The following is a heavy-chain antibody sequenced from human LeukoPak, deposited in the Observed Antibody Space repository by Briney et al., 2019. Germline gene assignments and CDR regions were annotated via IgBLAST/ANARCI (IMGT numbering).Heavy chain of an antibody. D-gene: IGHD4-11*01. CDR2: MNPNSGNT. V-gene: IGHV1-8*01. J-gene: IGHJ4*02. CDR1: GYTFTNYD. CDR3: ATDYTDYTLDY. Sequence: GASVKVSCKASGYTFTNYDINWVRQAPGQGLEWMGWMNPNSGNTGYAQKFQGRVTMTRNTSISTAYMELSRLRYEDTAVYYCATDYTDYTLDYWGQGTLVTVSS.